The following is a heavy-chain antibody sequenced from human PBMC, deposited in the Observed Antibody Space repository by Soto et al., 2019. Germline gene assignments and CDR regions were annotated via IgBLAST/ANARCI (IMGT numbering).Heavy chain of an antibody. CDR2: ISGSGGST. CDR1: GFTFSSYA. J-gene: IGHJ4*02. D-gene: IGHD3-10*01. V-gene: IGHV3-23*01. Sequence: GGSLRLSCAASGFTFSSYAMSWVRQAPGKGLEWVSAISGSGGSTYYADSVKGRFTISRDTSKNTLYLQMNSLRAEDTAVYYCAKVYRTSKPYGSGSYIEDWGQGTLVTVSS. CDR3: AKVYRTSKPYGSGSYIED.